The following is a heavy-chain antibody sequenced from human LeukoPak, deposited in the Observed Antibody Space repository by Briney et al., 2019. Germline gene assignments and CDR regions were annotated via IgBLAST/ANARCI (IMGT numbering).Heavy chain of an antibody. CDR3: AKELVVPAASHAYNWFDP. CDR2: IRYDGSNK. Sequence: GGSLRLSCAASGFTFSNCGMHLVRQAPGKGLEWVAFIRYDGSNKYYADSVKGRFTISRDNSKNTLYLQMNSLRAEDTAVYYCAKELVVPAASHAYNWFDPWGQGTLVTVSS. J-gene: IGHJ5*02. V-gene: IGHV3-30*02. CDR1: GFTFSNCG. D-gene: IGHD2-2*01.